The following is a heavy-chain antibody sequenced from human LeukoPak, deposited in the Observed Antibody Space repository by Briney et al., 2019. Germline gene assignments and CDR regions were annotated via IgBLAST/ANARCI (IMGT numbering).Heavy chain of an antibody. CDR1: GYTFTSYD. V-gene: IGHV1-8*01. CDR2: MNPNSGNT. J-gene: IGHJ4*02. Sequence: GASVKVSCKASGYTFTSYDINWVRQATGQGLEWMGWMNPNSGNTGYAQKFQGRVTMTRNTSISTAYMELSSLRSEDTAVYYCARDGSSHGSGSYPDFDYWGQGTLVTVSS. D-gene: IGHD3-10*01. CDR3: ARDGSSHGSGSYPDFDY.